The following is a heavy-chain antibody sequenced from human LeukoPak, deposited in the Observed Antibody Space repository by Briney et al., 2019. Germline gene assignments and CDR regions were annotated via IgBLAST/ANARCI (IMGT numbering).Heavy chain of an antibody. CDR3: ARVRFYYYMDV. V-gene: IGHV3-66*02. CDR2: IYAGGTT. CDR1: GFTVSSNY. J-gene: IGHJ6*03. Sequence: GGSLRLSCAASGFTVSSNYMSWVRQAPGKGLEWVSVIYAGGTTYYADSVKGRFTISRDNSKNTLYLQMNSLGAEDTAVYYCARVRFYYYMDVWGKGTTVTVSS.